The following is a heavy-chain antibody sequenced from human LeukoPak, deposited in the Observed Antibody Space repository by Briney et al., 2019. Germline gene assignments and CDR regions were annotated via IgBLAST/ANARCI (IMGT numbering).Heavy chain of an antibody. CDR3: AKDREWLVAFEN. V-gene: IGHV3-23*01. D-gene: IGHD6-19*01. CDR2: VTASGGST. J-gene: IGHJ3*02. Sequence: PGGSLRLSCVASGFTFSSYAMSWVRQAPGKGLEWVSGVTASGGSTPYADSVKGRFTISGDTSKNTLYLQMNSLRAEDMAVYYCAKDREWLVAFENWGPGTMVTVSS. CDR1: GFTFSSYA.